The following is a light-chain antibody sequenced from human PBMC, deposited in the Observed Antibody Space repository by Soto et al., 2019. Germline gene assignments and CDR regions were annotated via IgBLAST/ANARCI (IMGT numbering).Light chain of an antibody. CDR2: GAS. Sequence: QMTHSPASVCPSVGDIDTITFRSSQGIRSWLAWYQLKPGKAPRLLIYGASSRATCIPDRFSGSGSGTDFTLTINSLEPEDFAVYIGQQYGDMWTFGQGTKVDIK. CDR1: QGIRSW. V-gene: IGKV1-12*01. CDR3: QQYGDMWT. J-gene: IGKJ1*01.